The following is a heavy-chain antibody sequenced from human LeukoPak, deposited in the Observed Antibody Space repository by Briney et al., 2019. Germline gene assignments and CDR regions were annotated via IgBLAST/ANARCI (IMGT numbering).Heavy chain of an antibody. Sequence: GGSLRLSCAASGFTFSSYAMSWVRQAPGKGLEWVSVIYSGGSTYYADSVKGRFTISRDNSKNTLYLQMNSLRAEDTAVYYCARTPTGYSGYDGFFDYWGQGTLVTVSS. D-gene: IGHD5-12*01. CDR3: ARTPTGYSGYDGFFDY. J-gene: IGHJ4*02. CDR2: IYSGGST. CDR1: GFTFSSYA. V-gene: IGHV3-53*01.